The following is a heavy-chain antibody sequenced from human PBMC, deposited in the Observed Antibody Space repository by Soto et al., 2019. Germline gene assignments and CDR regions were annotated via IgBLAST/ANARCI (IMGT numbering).Heavy chain of an antibody. D-gene: IGHD3-22*01. V-gene: IGHV3-7*03. CDR3: ATRPREVNYYGVFDY. CDR1: GFTFTTCW. Sequence: QPGGSLRLSCEASGFTFTTCWMTWVRQAPGKGLEWVANINKDGSEKFYVDSVKGRFTISRDNAKNSLFLQMNSLRAEDTAVYYCATRPREVNYYGVFDYWGQGALVTVSS. J-gene: IGHJ4*02. CDR2: INKDGSEK.